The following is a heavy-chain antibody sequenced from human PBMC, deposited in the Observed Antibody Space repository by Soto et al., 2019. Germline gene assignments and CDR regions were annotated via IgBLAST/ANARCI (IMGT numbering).Heavy chain of an antibody. V-gene: IGHV2-5*01. CDR1: GFSLSTSGVG. D-gene: IGHD3-22*01. CDR2: IYWNDDK. J-gene: IGHJ3*02. CDR3: AHDLSLYDSSGYYQGGAFDI. Sequence: SGPTLVKPTQTLTLTCTFSGFSLSTSGVGVGWIRQPPGKALEWLALIYWNDDKRYSPSLKSRLTITKDTSKNQVVLTMTNMDPVDTATYYCAHDLSLYDSSGYYQGGAFDIWGQGTMVTVSS.